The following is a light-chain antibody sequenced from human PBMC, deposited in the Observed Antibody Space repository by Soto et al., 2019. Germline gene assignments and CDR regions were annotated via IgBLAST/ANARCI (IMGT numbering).Light chain of an antibody. CDR2: GVN. J-gene: IGLJ1*01. Sequence: QSLLTHPRSLSGSPGQSVTISCTGTSSDVGGYNYVSWYQQHLGKAPKLMIYGVNKRPSGVPDRFSGSKSGNTASLTISGLQAEDEADYYCCSYAGNYVYVFGGGTKVTVL. CDR3: CSYAGNYVYV. V-gene: IGLV2-11*01. CDR1: SSDVGGYNY.